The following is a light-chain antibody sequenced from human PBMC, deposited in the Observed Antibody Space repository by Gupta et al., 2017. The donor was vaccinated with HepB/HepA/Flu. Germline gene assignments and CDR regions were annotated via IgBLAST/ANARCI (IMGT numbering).Light chain of an antibody. CDR2: TGS. J-gene: IGKJ3*01. CDR1: QSLLESDDGNTY. Sequence: DIVMTQTPLFLPVTPGEPASISCRSSQSLLESDDGNTYLDWYLQKPGQSPQLLISTGSSRASGVPDRFSGSGSGTDFTLKITRVEAEDVGVYYCRQRREFPLTFGHGTKVDLK. V-gene: IGKV2-40*01. CDR3: RQRREFPLT.